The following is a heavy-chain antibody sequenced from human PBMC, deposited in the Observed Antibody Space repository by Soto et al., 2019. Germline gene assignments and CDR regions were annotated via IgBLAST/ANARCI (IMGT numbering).Heavy chain of an antibody. CDR3: AKKVNSGSGSQYFDY. Sequence: GSLRLSCVASGXTFSSYSMSWVRQAPGKGLEWVSGFRAGGDDGTTYYADSVKGRFTISRDNSKKKLFLQMNSLRAEDTAIYYCAKKVNSGSGSQYFDYFGQGTLGTVS. CDR1: GXTFSSYS. CDR2: FRAGGDDGTT. J-gene: IGHJ4*02. D-gene: IGHD3-10*01. V-gene: IGHV3-23*01.